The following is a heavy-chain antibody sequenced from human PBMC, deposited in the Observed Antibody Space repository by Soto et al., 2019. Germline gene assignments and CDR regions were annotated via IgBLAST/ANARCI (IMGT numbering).Heavy chain of an antibody. CDR3: ARGSGSYYFDY. CDR1: GFTFSSYG. CDR2: IWYDGSNK. J-gene: IGHJ4*02. Sequence: GGSLRLSCAASGFTFSSYGMHWVRQAPGKGLEWVAVIWYDGSNKYYADSVKGRFTISRDNSKNTLYLQMNSLRAEDTAVYYCARGSGSYYFDYWGQGTLVTVSS. D-gene: IGHD3-10*01. V-gene: IGHV3-33*01.